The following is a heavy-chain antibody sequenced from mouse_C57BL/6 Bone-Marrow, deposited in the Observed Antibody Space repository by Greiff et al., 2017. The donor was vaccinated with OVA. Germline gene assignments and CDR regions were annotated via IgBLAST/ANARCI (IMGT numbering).Heavy chain of an antibody. D-gene: IGHD1-1*01. CDR1: GYTFTNYW. CDR3: AHYDSRLCRHY. Sequence: VQLQQSGAELVRPGTSVKLSCKASGYTFTNYWMHWVKQRPGQGLEWIGVIAPSDSYINYNQKFKGRATLTVDTSSSTAYMHLSSLTSEDSAVYYCAHYDSRLCRHYWGQGTSLTVSS. J-gene: IGHJ2*02. V-gene: IGHV1-59*01. CDR2: IAPSDSYI.